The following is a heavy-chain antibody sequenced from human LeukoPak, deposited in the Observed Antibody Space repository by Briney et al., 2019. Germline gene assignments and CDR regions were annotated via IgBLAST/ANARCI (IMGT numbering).Heavy chain of an antibody. CDR3: AGDFGGTDAFDI. Sequence: SETLSLTCTVSGGSINTYYWNWIRQPAGKGVEWIGRIYTSGSTNFNPSLKSRVTMSVDTSRNQFSLKLNSVTAADTAVYYCAGDFGGTDAFDIWGQGTMVTVSS. CDR1: GGSINTYY. CDR2: IYTSGST. V-gene: IGHV4-4*07. D-gene: IGHD4-23*01. J-gene: IGHJ3*02.